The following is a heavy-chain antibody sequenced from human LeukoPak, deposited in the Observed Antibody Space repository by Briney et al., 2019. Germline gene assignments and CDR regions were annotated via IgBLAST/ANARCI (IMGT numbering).Heavy chain of an antibody. V-gene: IGHV3-23*01. CDR3: AKDLNGWYIFDY. CDR1: GFSFSSYA. D-gene: IGHD6-19*01. J-gene: IGHJ4*02. CDR2: ISGSGDST. Sequence: GGSLRLSCAASGFSFSSYAMSWVRPAPGKGLAWVSGISGSGDSTYYADSVKGRFTISRDNSKNTLYLQMNSLRAEDTAVYYCAKDLNGWYIFDYWGQGTLVTVSS.